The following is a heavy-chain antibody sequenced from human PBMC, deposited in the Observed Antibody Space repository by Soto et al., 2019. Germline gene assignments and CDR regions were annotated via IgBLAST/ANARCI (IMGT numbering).Heavy chain of an antibody. CDR2: ISSSGSTI. Sequence: GGSLRLSCAASGFTFSDYYMSWIRQAPGKGLEWVSYISSSGSTIYYADSVKGRFTISRDNAKNSLYLQMNSLRAEDTAVYYCARPQPSDERYGDYFKDWGQGTLVTVSS. CDR1: GFTFSDYY. V-gene: IGHV3-11*01. J-gene: IGHJ4*02. D-gene: IGHD4-17*01. CDR3: ARPQPSDERYGDYFKD.